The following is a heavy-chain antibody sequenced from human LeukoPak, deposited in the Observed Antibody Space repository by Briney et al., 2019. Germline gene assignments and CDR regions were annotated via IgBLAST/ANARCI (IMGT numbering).Heavy chain of an antibody. D-gene: IGHD1-26*01. CDR1: GFTFSSYA. Sequence: GGSLRLSCAASGFTFSSYAMNWVRQAPGKGLEWVSDISGSGGSTYYADSLKGRFTISRDNSRNTLYLQMNSLRADDAAVYYCAKGATGGSYYFDYWGQGTLVTVSS. CDR2: ISGSGGST. V-gene: IGHV3-23*01. J-gene: IGHJ4*02. CDR3: AKGATGGSYYFDY.